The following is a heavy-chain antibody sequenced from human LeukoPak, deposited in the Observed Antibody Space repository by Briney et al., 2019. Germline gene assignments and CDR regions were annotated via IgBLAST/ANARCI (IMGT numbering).Heavy chain of an antibody. Sequence: GASLRLSCAASGFTFSNYAMSWVRQAPGKGLEWLSAITGSGGTTYYAHSVKDRFTSSRDNSKNKLYLQMNTLRAEDTAVYYCAKWGDYDVLTGYYDSDYWGQGTLVTVSS. J-gene: IGHJ4*02. D-gene: IGHD3-9*01. CDR3: AKWGDYDVLTGYYDSDY. CDR1: GFTFSNYA. CDR2: ITGSGGTT. V-gene: IGHV3-23*01.